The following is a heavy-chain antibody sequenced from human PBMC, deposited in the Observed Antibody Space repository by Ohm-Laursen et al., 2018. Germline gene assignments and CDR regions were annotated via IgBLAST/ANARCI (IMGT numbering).Heavy chain of an antibody. D-gene: IGHD3-3*01. CDR1: GFTFDDYA. Sequence: RSLRLSCTASGFTFDDYAMHWVRHAPGKGLEWVSGISWNSGSIGYADSVKGRFTISRDNAKNSLYLQMNSLRAEDTAVYYCAKGASQSTIFAAGMDVWGQGTTVTVSS. J-gene: IGHJ6*02. CDR3: AKGASQSTIFAAGMDV. V-gene: IGHV3-9*01. CDR2: ISWNSGSI.